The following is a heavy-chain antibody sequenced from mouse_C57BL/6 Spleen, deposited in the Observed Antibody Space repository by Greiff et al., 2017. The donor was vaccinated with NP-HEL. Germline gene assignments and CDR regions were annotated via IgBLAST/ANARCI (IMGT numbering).Heavy chain of an antibody. CDR3: TTDGNYGYYAMDY. CDR1: GFNIKDDY. CDR2: IDPENGDT. D-gene: IGHD2-1*01. Sequence: VQLQQSGAELVRPGASVKLSCTASGFNIKDDYMPWVKQRPEQGLEWIGWIDPENGDTEYASKFQGKATITADTASNTAYLQLSSLTSEDTAVYYCTTDGNYGYYAMDYWGQGTSVTVSS. J-gene: IGHJ4*01. V-gene: IGHV14-4*01.